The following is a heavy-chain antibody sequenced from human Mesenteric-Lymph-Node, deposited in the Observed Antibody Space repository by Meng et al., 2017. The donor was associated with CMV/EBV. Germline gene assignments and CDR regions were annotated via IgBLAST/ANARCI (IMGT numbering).Heavy chain of an antibody. Sequence: SETLSLTCTVSGGSISSYYWSWIRQPPGKGLEWIGYIYYSGSTNYNPSLKSRVTISVDTSKNQFSLKLSSVTAADTAVYYCARGSSSWYDGAYYFDYWGQGTLVTVSS. CDR1: GGSISSYY. V-gene: IGHV4-59*01. D-gene: IGHD6-13*01. CDR3: ARGSSSWYDGAYYFDY. J-gene: IGHJ4*02. CDR2: IYYSGST.